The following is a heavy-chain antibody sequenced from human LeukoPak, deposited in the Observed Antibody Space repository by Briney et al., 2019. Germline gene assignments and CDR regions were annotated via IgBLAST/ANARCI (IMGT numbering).Heavy chain of an antibody. CDR3: ARVVRHYGDYPYYYYGMDV. CDR1: GGSISSYY. D-gene: IGHD4-17*01. V-gene: IGHV4-59*01. Sequence: SETLSLTCTVSGGSISSYYWSWIRQPPGKGLEWIGYIYYSGSTNYNPSLKSRVTISVDTSKNQFSLKLSSVTAADTAVYYCARVVRHYGDYPYYYYGMDVWGQGTTVTVSS. J-gene: IGHJ6*02. CDR2: IYYSGST.